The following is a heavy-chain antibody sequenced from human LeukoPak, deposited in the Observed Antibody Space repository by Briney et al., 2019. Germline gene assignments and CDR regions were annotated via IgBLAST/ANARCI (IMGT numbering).Heavy chain of an antibody. V-gene: IGHV4-38-2*02. Sequence: SETLSLTCTVSGYSISSGYYWGWIRQPPGKGLEWIGSMYYSGTTYYNLSLKSRVTISVDTSKNQISLKLKSVTAADTAVYYCTRGPLLWFGELRFDPWGQGTLVTVSP. CDR3: TRGPLLWFGELRFDP. CDR2: MYYSGTT. D-gene: IGHD3-10*01. CDR1: GYSISSGYY. J-gene: IGHJ5*02.